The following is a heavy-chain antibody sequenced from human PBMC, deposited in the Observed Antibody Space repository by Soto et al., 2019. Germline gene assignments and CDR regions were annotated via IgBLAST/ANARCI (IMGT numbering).Heavy chain of an antibody. V-gene: IGHV1-8*01. Sequence: QVQLVQSGAEVKKPGASVKVSCKASGYTFTSYDINWVRQATGQGLEWMGWMNPNSGNTGYAQKFQGRVTMTRNTSISTAYMELSSLRSEDTAVYYCPRGDYDYIWGSYRSVSFDYWGQGTLVTVSS. CDR3: PRGDYDYIWGSYRSVSFDY. CDR2: MNPNSGNT. D-gene: IGHD3-16*02. CDR1: GYTFTSYD. J-gene: IGHJ4*02.